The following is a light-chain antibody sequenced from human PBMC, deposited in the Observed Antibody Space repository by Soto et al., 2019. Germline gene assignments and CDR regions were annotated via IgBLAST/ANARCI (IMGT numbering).Light chain of an antibody. J-gene: IGKJ1*01. CDR3: QQYNSYST. Sequence: TNLAQDPFTLCSSVRDRVTITCRASQSISSWLAWYQQKPGKAPKLLIYDASSLESGVPSRFSGSGSGTEFTLTISSLQPDDFATYYCQQYNSYSTFGQGTKV. CDR1: QSISSW. V-gene: IGKV1-5*01. CDR2: DAS.